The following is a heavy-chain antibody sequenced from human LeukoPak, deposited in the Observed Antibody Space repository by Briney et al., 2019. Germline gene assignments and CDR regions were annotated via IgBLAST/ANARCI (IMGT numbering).Heavy chain of an antibody. CDR2: ISYDGSNK. V-gene: IGHV3-30*01. CDR3: ARDFFWSIGYFDY. J-gene: IGHJ4*02. D-gene: IGHD3-3*01. Sequence: GGSLRLSCAASGFTFSSYAMHWVRQAPGKGLEWVAVISYDGSNKYYADSVKGRFTISRDNSKNTLYLQMNSLRAEDTAVYYCARDFFWSIGYFDYWGQGTLVTVSS. CDR1: GFTFSSYA.